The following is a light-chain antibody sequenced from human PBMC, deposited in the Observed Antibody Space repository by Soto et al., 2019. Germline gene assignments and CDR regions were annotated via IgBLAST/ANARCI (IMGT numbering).Light chain of an antibody. CDR3: SSYTSSSTGV. Sequence: HSVLTQPASVSGSPGQSITISCTGTSSDVGGYNYASWYQQHPGKAPKLMIYEVSNRPSGVSNRFSGSKSGNTASLTISGLQAEDEADYYCSSYTSSSTGVFGTGTKVTVL. J-gene: IGLJ1*01. V-gene: IGLV2-14*01. CDR2: EVS. CDR1: SSDVGGYNY.